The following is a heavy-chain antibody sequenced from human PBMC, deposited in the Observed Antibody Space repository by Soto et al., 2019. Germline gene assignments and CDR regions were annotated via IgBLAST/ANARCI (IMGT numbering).Heavy chain of an antibody. Sequence: QVQLVQSGAEVKKPGASVKVSCKASGYTFTGYYMHCVRQAPGQGLEWMGWINPNSGGTNYAQKFQGWVTMTRDTSISTAYMELSRLRSDDTAVYYCARAFGSGYFYGMDVWGQGTTVTVSS. V-gene: IGHV1-2*04. CDR1: GYTFTGYY. CDR2: INPNSGGT. D-gene: IGHD3-22*01. J-gene: IGHJ6*02. CDR3: ARAFGSGYFYGMDV.